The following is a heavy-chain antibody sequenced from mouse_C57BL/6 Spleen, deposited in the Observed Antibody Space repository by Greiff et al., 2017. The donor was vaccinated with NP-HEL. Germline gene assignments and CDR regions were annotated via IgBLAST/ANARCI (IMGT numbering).Heavy chain of an antibody. J-gene: IGHJ4*01. V-gene: IGHV14-1*01. CDR3: TTERTAQATYYAMDY. D-gene: IGHD3-2*02. CDR2: IDPEDGDT. CDR1: GFNIKDYY. Sequence: VQLKESGAELVRPGASVELSCTASGFNIKDYYMHWVKQRPEQGLEWIGRIDPEDGDTEYAPKFQGKATMTADTSSNTAYLQLSSLTSEDTAVYYCTTERTAQATYYAMDYWGQGTSVTVSS.